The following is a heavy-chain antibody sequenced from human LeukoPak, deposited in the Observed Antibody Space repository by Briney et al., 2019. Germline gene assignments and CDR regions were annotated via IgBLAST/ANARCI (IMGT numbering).Heavy chain of an antibody. CDR3: ASGVFGGDYFDY. Sequence: SVKVSCKASGGTFSSYAISWVRQAPGQGLEWMGRIIPNFGTANYAQKFQGRVTITTDESTSTAYMELSSLRSEDTAVYYCASGVFGGDYFDYWGQGTLVTVSS. CDR1: GGTFSSYA. V-gene: IGHV1-69*05. CDR2: IIPNFGTA. D-gene: IGHD3-3*01. J-gene: IGHJ4*02.